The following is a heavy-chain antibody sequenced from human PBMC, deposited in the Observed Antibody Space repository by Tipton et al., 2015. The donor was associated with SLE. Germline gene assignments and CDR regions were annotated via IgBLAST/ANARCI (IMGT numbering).Heavy chain of an antibody. CDR1: GGYIASDIYY. CDR3: ARDFIELSAFDI. Sequence: LRLSCSVSGGYIASDIYYWGWIRQPPGKGLEWIGSVYDSGTTYYNPSLKSRVIMSVDTSKTQFSLKLSSLTAADTAVYYCARDFIELSAFDIWGQGTVVTVSS. CDR2: VYDSGTT. V-gene: IGHV4-39*07. D-gene: IGHD2-8*01. J-gene: IGHJ3*02.